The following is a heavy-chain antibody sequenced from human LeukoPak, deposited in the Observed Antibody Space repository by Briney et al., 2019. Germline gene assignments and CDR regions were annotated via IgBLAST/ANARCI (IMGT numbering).Heavy chain of an antibody. V-gene: IGHV4-59*08. J-gene: IGHJ4*02. D-gene: IGHD3-16*01. CDR1: GGSISSYY. CDR2: GYYSGTG. CDR3: ARRGGYGWYFDY. Sequence: SETLSLTCTVSGGSISSYYWSWLRQPPGQGLEYIGYGYYSGTGNYNPSLKSRVTISVDTSKNQFSLKLRSAIAADTAVYYCARRGGYGWYFDYWGQGTLVTVSS.